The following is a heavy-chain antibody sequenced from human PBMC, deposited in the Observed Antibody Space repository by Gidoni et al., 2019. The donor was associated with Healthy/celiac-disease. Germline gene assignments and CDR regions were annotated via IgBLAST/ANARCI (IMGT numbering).Heavy chain of an antibody. J-gene: IGHJ6*02. CDR1: GGTFSRYA. D-gene: IGHD5-12*01. CDR2: IIPIFGTA. CDR3: AHGGEYSGYGHDYYGMDV. Sequence: QVQLVQSGAAVKKPGSSVKVSCKASGGTFSRYAISWVRQAPGQGLEWMGGIIPIFGTANYAQKFQGRVTITADESTSTAYMELSSLRSEDTAVYYCAHGGEYSGYGHDYYGMDVWGQGTTVTVSS. V-gene: IGHV1-69*01.